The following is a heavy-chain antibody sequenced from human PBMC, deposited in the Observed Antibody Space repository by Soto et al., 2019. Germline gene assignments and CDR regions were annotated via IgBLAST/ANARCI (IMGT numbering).Heavy chain of an antibody. D-gene: IGHD3-10*01. V-gene: IGHV1-3*01. Sequence: GSSVKVSCKASGYTFTSYAMHWVRQAPGQRLEWMGWINAGNGNTKYSQKFQGRVTITRDTSASTAYMELSSLRSEDTAVYYCARGSDDSLYXFDYWGQGTLVTVSS. CDR1: GYTFTSYA. J-gene: IGHJ4*02. CDR3: ARGSDDSLYXFDY. CDR2: INAGNGNT.